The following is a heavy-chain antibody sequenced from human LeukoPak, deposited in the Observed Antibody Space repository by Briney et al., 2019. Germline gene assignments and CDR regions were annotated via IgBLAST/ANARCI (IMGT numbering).Heavy chain of an antibody. D-gene: IGHD2-15*01. Sequence: SETLSLTCTVSGGSISSYYWSWVRQPPGKGLEWIGYIYYSGSTNYNPSLKSRVTISVDTSKNQFSLKLSSVTAADTAVYYCGGFGGGSCCGAFDIWGQGTMVTVSS. CDR3: GGFGGGSCCGAFDI. CDR1: GGSISSYY. J-gene: IGHJ3*02. V-gene: IGHV4-59*01. CDR2: IYYSGST.